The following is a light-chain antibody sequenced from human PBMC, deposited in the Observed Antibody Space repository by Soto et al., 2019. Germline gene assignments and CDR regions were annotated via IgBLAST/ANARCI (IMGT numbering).Light chain of an antibody. CDR2: AAF. V-gene: IGKV3-20*01. CDR1: QNIDGNF. Sequence: ETVLTQSPGTLSLSPGERATLSCRASQNIDGNFLVWHQQKPGQAPRLLINAAFTRATGIPDRFSGSGSGTDFTLTISRLEPEDFAVYYCQQYGASPFTFGGGTKVDIK. J-gene: IGKJ4*01. CDR3: QQYGASPFT.